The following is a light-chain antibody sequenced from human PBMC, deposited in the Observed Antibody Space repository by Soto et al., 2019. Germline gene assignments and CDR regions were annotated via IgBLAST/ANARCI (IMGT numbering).Light chain of an antibody. CDR1: NSNIGSNT. CDR3: AAWDDSLNGLV. Sequence: QSVLTQPPSASGTPGQRVTISCSGSNSNIGSNTVNWYQQLPGTAPNLLIYSNNQRPSGVPHRFSGSKSGTSASLAISWRQSEDEADDYCAAWDDSLNGLVFGGGTKVTVL. CDR2: SNN. V-gene: IGLV1-44*01. J-gene: IGLJ2*01.